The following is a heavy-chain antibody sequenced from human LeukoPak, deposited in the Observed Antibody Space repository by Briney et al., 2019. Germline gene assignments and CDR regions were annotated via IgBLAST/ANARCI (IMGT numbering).Heavy chain of an antibody. CDR3: ARAGLLHYYYYGMDV. Sequence: SETLSLTCAVYGGSFSGHYWSWIRQPPGKGLEWIGEINHSGSTNYNPSLKSRVTISVDTSKNQFSLKLSSVTAADTAVYYCARAGLLHYYYYGMDVWGQGTTVTVSS. J-gene: IGHJ6*02. D-gene: IGHD3-22*01. V-gene: IGHV4-34*01. CDR2: INHSGST. CDR1: GGSFSGHY.